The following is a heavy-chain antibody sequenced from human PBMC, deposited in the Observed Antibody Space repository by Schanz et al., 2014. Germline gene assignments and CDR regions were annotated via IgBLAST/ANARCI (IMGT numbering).Heavy chain of an antibody. D-gene: IGHD1-1*01. J-gene: IGHJ6*04. CDR1: GGTFSTYS. V-gene: IGHV1-46*01. CDR2: INLSGGST. Sequence: QVQLVQSGAEVKKPGSSMKVSCKASGGTFSTYSMHWVRQAPGQGLEWMGIINLSGGSTNNAQKFQGRLTMTRDTSTSTVYMELSSLRSEDTAVYYCARDVTTGTTDGMDVWGKGTPVTVSS. CDR3: ARDVTTGTTDGMDV.